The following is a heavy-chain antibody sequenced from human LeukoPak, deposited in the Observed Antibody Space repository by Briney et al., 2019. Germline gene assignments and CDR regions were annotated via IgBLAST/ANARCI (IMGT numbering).Heavy chain of an antibody. Sequence: SETLSLTCTVSGGSISSFYWSWIRQPPGKGLDWIGHISYSGRTNYNPSLKSRVTISLDTSRNQFSLKLTSVTAADTAVYYCARVFSDRSGYPFDNWGQGTLVTVSS. CDR3: ARVFSDRSGYPFDN. V-gene: IGHV4-59*01. CDR2: ISYSGRT. J-gene: IGHJ4*02. D-gene: IGHD3-22*01. CDR1: GGSISSFY.